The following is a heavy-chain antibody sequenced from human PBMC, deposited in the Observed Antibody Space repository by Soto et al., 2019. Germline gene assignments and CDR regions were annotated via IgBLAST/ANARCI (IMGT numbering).Heavy chain of an antibody. CDR3: AKRRLPSGEYRDY. J-gene: IGHJ4*02. Sequence: GGSLRLSCAASGFMFNSYVMSWVRQGPGKGLEWVSGISGSGGNTYYADSVKGRFTISRDNSKNTLYLQMNSLRAEDTAVYYCAKRRLPSGEYRDYWGQGTLVTSPQ. D-gene: IGHD4-17*01. V-gene: IGHV3-23*01. CDR2: ISGSGGNT. CDR1: GFMFNSYV.